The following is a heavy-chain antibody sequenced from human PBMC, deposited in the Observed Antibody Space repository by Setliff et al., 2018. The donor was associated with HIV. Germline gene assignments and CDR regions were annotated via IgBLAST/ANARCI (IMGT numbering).Heavy chain of an antibody. V-gene: IGHV1-2*02. D-gene: IGHD6-6*01. CDR1: GFTFTGYY. J-gene: IGHJ5*02. Sequence: ASVKVSCKASGFTFTGYYIHWVRQAPGQGLEWMGWITPNSGGTNYAQKFQGRATMTRDTSISTAYMELSRLRSDDTAVYYCARDLGYSSSSGWFDPWGQGTLVTVSS. CDR3: ARDLGYSSSSGWFDP. CDR2: ITPNSGGT.